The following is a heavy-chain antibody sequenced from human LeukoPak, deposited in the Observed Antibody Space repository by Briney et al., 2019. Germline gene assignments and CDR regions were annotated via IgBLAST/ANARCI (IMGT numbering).Heavy chain of an antibody. CDR2: INPSGGST. Sequence: ASVKVSCKASGYTFTSYYMHWVRQAPGQGLEWMGIINPSGGSTSYAQKFQGRVTMTRDTSTSTVYMELSSLRAEDTAVYYCAKSGATMVRGVIRYYYGMDVWGQGTTVTVSS. V-gene: IGHV1-46*01. CDR1: GYTFTSYY. J-gene: IGHJ6*02. D-gene: IGHD3-10*01. CDR3: AKSGATMVRGVIRYYYGMDV.